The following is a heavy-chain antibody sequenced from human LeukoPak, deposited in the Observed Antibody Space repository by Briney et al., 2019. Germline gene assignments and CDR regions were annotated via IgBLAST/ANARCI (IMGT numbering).Heavy chain of an antibody. V-gene: IGHV4-38-2*02. CDR2: FHHVGST. CDR3: AKGTRFDP. D-gene: IGHD1-7*01. Sequence: SETLSLTCIVSGYSISSGYYWGWIRQPPGKGLEWIGSFHHVGSTYYNPSLKSRVTISIDTSKSQFSLNLSSVTAADTAVYFCAKGTRFDPWGQGTLVTVSS. CDR1: GYSISSGYY. J-gene: IGHJ5*02.